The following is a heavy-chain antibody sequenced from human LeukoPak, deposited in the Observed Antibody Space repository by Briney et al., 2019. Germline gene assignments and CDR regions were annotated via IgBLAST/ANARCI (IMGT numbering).Heavy chain of an antibody. V-gene: IGHV1-8*01. Sequence: ASVKVSCKASGYTFTNYDINWVRQATGQGLEWMGWMNPNSGNTGYAQKFQGRVTMTRNTSISTAYLGLSSLRSEDTAVYYCARGIGFLDASLDPWGQGTLGTVSS. CDR3: ARGIGFLDASLDP. D-gene: IGHD3-3*02. CDR1: GYTFTNYD. CDR2: MNPNSGNT. J-gene: IGHJ5*02.